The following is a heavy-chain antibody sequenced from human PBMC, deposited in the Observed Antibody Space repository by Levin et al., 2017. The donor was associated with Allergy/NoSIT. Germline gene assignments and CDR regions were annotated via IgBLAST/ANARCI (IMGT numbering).Heavy chain of an antibody. Sequence: GGSLRLSCAASGFTFSPYYMHWVRQAPGKGLAWVSNIHSDTSITNYADSVKGRFTISRDNAKNTLYLQMNSLRAEDTAVYYCARGGCSSTSCLDSWGHGTLVTVSS. CDR2: IHSDTSIT. V-gene: IGHV3-74*01. J-gene: IGHJ5*01. CDR3: ARGGCSSTSCLDS. CDR1: GFTFSPYY. D-gene: IGHD2-2*01.